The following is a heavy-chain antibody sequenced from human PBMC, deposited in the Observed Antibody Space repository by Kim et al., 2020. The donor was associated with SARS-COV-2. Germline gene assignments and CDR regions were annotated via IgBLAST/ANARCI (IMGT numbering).Heavy chain of an antibody. V-gene: IGHV4-34*01. D-gene: IGHD6-6*01. CDR1: GGSFSGYY. CDR2: INHSGST. J-gene: IGHJ4*01. CDR3: ARARSLIAAPPLYYFDY. Sequence: SETLSLTCAVYGGSFSGYYWSWIRQPPGKGLEWIGEINHSGSTNYNPSLKSRVTISVDTSKNQFSLKLSSVTAADTAVYYCARARSLIAAPPLYYFDYWG.